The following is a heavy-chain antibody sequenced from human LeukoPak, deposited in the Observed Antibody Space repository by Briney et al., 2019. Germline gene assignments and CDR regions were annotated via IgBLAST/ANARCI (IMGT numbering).Heavy chain of an antibody. CDR2: ISASGHYI. CDR1: GFTFGSFA. D-gene: IGHD2-2*01. V-gene: IGHV3-23*01. J-gene: IGHJ6*03. Sequence: GWSLRLSCEASGFTFGSFAMSWVRQAPGKGLEWLSGISASGHYIYNADSVKGRFSISRDNSKNTLYIEMNSLRAEDTAVYYCARDGSWGDYQFYFFMDVWGKGTTVTVSS. CDR3: ARDGSWGDYQFYFFMDV.